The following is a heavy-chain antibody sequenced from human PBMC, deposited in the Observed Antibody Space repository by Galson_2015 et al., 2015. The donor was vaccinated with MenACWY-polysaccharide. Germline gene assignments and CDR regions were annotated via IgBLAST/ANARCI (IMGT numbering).Heavy chain of an antibody. CDR1: GFTFSSYW. CDR3: ARDPHRGAGCSIHDAFDV. V-gene: IGHV3-74*01. D-gene: IGHD2-15*01. CDR2: INTDGSST. Sequence: SLRLSCAASGFTFSSYWMHWVRHAPGEGLVWVSRINTDGSSTSYADSVKGRFTVSRDNAKNTVYLQMNSLRAEDTAVYYCARDPHRGAGCSIHDAFDVWGQGTKVTVSS. J-gene: IGHJ3*01.